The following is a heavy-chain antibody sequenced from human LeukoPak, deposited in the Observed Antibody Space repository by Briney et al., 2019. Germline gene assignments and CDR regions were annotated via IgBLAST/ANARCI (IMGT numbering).Heavy chain of an antibody. CDR2: LYYGGST. CDR3: ARLDYDSSGYYFFEY. V-gene: IGHV4-39*02. D-gene: IGHD3-22*01. CDR1: GGIISSSSYY. J-gene: IGHJ4*02. Sequence: ETLSLTCAVSGGIISSSSYYWGWIRQPPGKGLEWIGSLYYGGSTYYNPSLKSRVAISVDTSKNHLSLKLSSVTAADTAVYYCARLDYDSSGYYFFEYWGRGTLVTVSS.